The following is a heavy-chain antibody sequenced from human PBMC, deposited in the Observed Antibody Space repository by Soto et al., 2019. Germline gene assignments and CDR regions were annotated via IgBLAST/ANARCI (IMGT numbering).Heavy chain of an antibody. D-gene: IGHD6-19*01. CDR3: ARVVPFTGYSSGWYFDP. CDR1: GYTFTSYY. CDR2: INPSGGST. V-gene: IGHV1-46*03. Sequence: GASVKVSCKASGYTFTSYYMHWVRQAPGQGLEWMGIINPSGGSTSYAQKFQGRVTMTRDTSTSTVYMELSSLRSEDTAVYYCARVVPFTGYSSGWYFDPWGQGTLVTVSS. J-gene: IGHJ5*02.